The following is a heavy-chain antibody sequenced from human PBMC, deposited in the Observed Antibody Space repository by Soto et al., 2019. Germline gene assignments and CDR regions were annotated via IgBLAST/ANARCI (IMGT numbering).Heavy chain of an antibody. D-gene: IGHD3-9*01. CDR3: AGESRHYDILISGMDV. J-gene: IGHJ6*02. V-gene: IGHV1-69*19. Sequence: QVQLVQSGAEVKKPGSSVKVSCKASGGTFSSYAISWVRQAPGQGREWMGGIIPIFGTANYAQKFQGRVTITANESTSPAYMELSSLRSEDTAVYYCAGESRHYDILISGMDVWGQGTTVTVSS. CDR1: GGTFSSYA. CDR2: IIPIFGTA.